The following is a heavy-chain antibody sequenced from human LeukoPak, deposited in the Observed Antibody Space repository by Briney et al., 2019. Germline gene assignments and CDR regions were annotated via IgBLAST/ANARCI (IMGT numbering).Heavy chain of an antibody. V-gene: IGHV4-59*01. J-gene: IGHJ4*02. Sequence: SETLSLTCTVSGGSISTYYWSWIRQSPGKGLEWIGYIYYSGSTNYNPSLKSRVTISVDTSKNQFSLKLSSVTAADTAVYYCAGSTWLALPRYWGQGTLVTVSS. CDR3: AGSTWLALPRY. CDR1: GGSISTYY. D-gene: IGHD6-19*01. CDR2: IYYSGST.